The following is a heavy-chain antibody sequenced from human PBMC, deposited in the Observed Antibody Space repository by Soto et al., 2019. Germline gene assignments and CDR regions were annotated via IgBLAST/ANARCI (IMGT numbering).Heavy chain of an antibody. Sequence: PGESLKISCKGSGYSFTSYWIGWVRQMPGKGLEWMGIIYPGDSDARYSPSFQGQVTISADKSISTAYLQWGSLKASDTAMYYCARHSVGYSPAAGPVFDYWGQGTLVTVSS. D-gene: IGHD6-13*01. J-gene: IGHJ4*02. CDR2: IYPGDSDA. CDR3: ARHSVGYSPAAGPVFDY. V-gene: IGHV5-51*01. CDR1: GYSFTSYW.